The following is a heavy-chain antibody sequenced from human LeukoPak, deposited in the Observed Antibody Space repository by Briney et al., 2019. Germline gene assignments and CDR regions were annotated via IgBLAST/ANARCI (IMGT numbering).Heavy chain of an antibody. CDR1: GGTFSSYA. Sequence: SVKVSCKASGGTFSSYAISWVRQAPGQGLEWMGGIIPIFGTANYAQKFQGRVTITADKSTSTAYMELSSLRSEDTAVYYCARTGRYYYDSSGYPPPIWGQGTMVTVSS. D-gene: IGHD3-22*01. V-gene: IGHV1-69*06. CDR3: ARTGRYYYDSSGYPPPI. CDR2: IIPIFGTA. J-gene: IGHJ3*02.